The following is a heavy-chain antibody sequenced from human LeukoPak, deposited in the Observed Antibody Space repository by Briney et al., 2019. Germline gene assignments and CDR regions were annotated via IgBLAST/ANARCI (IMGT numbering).Heavy chain of an antibody. V-gene: IGHV1-69*13. D-gene: IGHD6-19*01. Sequence: VASVKVSCKASGGTFSSYAISWVRQAPGQGLEWMGGIIPIFGTANYAQKFQGRVTITADESTSTAYMELSSLRSEDTAVYYCARGVYGSSGFSFDYWGQGPLVTVSS. CDR1: GGTFSSYA. J-gene: IGHJ4*02. CDR2: IIPIFGTA. CDR3: ARGVYGSSGFSFDY.